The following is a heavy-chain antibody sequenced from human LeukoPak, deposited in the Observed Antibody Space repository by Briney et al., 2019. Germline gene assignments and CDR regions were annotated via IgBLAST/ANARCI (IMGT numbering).Heavy chain of an antibody. CDR3: ASSSSSDYYGMDV. V-gene: IGHV4-30-4*01. J-gene: IGHJ6*02. CDR2: IYYSGST. CDR1: GGSISSGDYY. Sequence: PSQTLSLTCTVSGGSISSGDYYWSWIRQPPGKGLEWIGYIYYSGSTYYNPSLKSRVTISVDTSKNQFSLKLSSVTAADTAVYYCASSSSSDYYGMDVWGQGTTVTVSS. D-gene: IGHD6-6*01.